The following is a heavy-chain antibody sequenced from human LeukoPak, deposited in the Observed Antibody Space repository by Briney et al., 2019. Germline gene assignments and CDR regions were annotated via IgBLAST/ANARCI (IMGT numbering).Heavy chain of an antibody. CDR2: ISAYNGNT. CDR3: ARAPSITIFGVVDY. CDR1: GYTFTSYG. D-gene: IGHD3-3*01. Sequence: ASVKVSCKASGYTFTSYGISWVRQAPGQGLEWMGWISAYNGNTNYAQKLQGRVTMTTDTSTSTAYMELRSLRSDDTAVYYCARAPSITIFGVVDYWGEGTLVTVSS. J-gene: IGHJ4*02. V-gene: IGHV1-18*01.